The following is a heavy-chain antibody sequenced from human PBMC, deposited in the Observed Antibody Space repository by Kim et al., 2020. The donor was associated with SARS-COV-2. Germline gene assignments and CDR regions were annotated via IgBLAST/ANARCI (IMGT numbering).Heavy chain of an antibody. J-gene: IGHJ4*02. CDR1: GESFSDYY. D-gene: IGHD6-19*01. Sequence: SETLSLTCAVYGESFSDYYWTWIRQPPGNGLEWIGEGHHSGSTNYNPSLKSRVTITTDTSKNQFSLRLRSLTAADTGFYFCARGVSNSSAWELDYWGRGSLVTVSS. CDR3: ARGVSNSSAWELDY. V-gene: IGHV4-34*01. CDR2: GHHSGST.